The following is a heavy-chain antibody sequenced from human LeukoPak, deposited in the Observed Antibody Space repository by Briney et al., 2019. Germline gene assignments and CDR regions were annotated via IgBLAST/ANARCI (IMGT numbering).Heavy chain of an antibody. D-gene: IGHD2-15*01. CDR1: GFTLSSYA. CDR2: ISGSGVIT. Sequence: GGSLRLSCAASGFTLSSYAMSWVRQAPGKGLEWASAISGSGVITYYADSVKGRFTISRDNSKNTLYLQMNSLRAEDTAVYYCAKDWAYCSGGSCYSRPDYWGQGTLVTVSS. CDR3: AKDWAYCSGGSCYSRPDY. V-gene: IGHV3-23*01. J-gene: IGHJ4*02.